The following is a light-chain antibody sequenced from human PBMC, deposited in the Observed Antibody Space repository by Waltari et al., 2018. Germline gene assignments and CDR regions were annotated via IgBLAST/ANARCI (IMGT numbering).Light chain of an antibody. V-gene: IGKV1-16*01. CDR3: QQGYSYPWT. CDR2: RAS. Sequence: DIQMTQSPSSLSESVGETGRNSCQASQGIGNNLNWYQQKPGKAPKLLIYRASSLQSGIPSRFSGSGSGTDFTLTISSLQPEDFATYYCQQGYSYPWTFGQGTKVEIK. J-gene: IGKJ1*01. CDR1: QGIGNN.